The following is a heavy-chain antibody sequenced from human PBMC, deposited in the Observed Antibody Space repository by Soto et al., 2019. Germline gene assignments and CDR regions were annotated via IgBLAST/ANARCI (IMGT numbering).Heavy chain of an antibody. V-gene: IGHV3-74*01. D-gene: IGHD3-16*01. CDR2: INSDGSSP. CDR1: GFTFSSYW. CDR3: ASPPALRGHYYYYYRDV. J-gene: IGHJ6*03. Sequence: EVQLVESGGGLVQPGGSLRLSCAASGFTFSSYWMHWVRQAPGKGLVWVSRINSDGSSPSYADSVKGRFTISRDNAKNTLYLQMNSLRAEDTAVYYCASPPALRGHYYYYYRDVWGKGPTVTVAS.